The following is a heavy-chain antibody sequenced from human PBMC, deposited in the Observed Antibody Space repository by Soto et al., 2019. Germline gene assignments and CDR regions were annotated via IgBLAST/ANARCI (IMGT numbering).Heavy chain of an antibody. J-gene: IGHJ3*02. CDR1: GYTFTSYG. CDR3: ASEPNYYDSSWEAFDI. CDR2: ISADNGNT. D-gene: IGHD3-22*01. V-gene: IGHV1-18*01. Sequence: QVQLVQSGAEVKKPGASVKVSCKASGYTFTSYGISWVRQAPGQGLEWMGWISADNGNTNYAQKHQGRVTMTTDTSTSTAYMELRSLRSDDTAVYYCASEPNYYDSSWEAFDIWGQGTMVTVSS.